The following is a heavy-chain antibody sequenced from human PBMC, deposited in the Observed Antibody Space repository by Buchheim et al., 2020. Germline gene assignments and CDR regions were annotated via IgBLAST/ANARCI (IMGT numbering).Heavy chain of an antibody. CDR1: GFTLSSNG. CDR3: ARDFCGSGCGSDY. Sequence: QVQLVESGGGVVQPGRSLRLSCAASGFTLSSNGMHWVRQAPGKGLEWVAFIWYDGTYKYYADSVKGRFTISRDDSQNTLYLQMNRLRADDTAIYYCARDFCGSGCGSDYWGQGTL. V-gene: IGHV3-33*01. CDR2: IWYDGTYK. J-gene: IGHJ4*02. D-gene: IGHD6-19*01.